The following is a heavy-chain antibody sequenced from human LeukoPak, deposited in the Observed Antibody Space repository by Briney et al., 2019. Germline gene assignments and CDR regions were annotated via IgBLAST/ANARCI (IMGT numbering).Heavy chain of an antibody. J-gene: IGHJ5*02. V-gene: IGHV4-34*01. CDR3: ARSLGARDIVVVVTANWFDP. CDR1: GGSFSGYY. Sequence: PSETLSLSCAVYGGSFSGYYWSWIRQPPGKGVEWTGEIKHSGSTNYNPSVKSRVTISVDTSKNQLYLKLSSVTAADTALYYCARSLGARDIVVVVTANWFDPWGQGTLVTAS. CDR2: IKHSGST. D-gene: IGHD2-15*01.